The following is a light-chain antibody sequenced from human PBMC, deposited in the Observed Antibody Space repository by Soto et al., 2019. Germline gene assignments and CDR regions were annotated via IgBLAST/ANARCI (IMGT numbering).Light chain of an antibody. V-gene: IGLV2-14*01. CDR3: SSYTTRRTRV. CDR1: ISDVGIYNY. J-gene: IGLJ1*01. Sequence: QSALTQPSSLSGSPGQSIAISCTGSISDVGIYNYVSWYQQHPGKVPKLIIYEVTNRPSGVANRFSGSKSGNTASLTISGLQAEDEADYYCSSYTTRRTRVFGTGTKVTVL. CDR2: EVT.